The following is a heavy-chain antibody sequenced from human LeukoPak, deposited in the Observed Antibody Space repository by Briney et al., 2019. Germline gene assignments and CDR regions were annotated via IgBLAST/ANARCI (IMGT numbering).Heavy chain of an antibody. V-gene: IGHV3-74*01. CDR2: INMVGSHT. D-gene: IGHD4-11*01. CDR3: ATDDYRGLGY. Sequence: QPGGSLRLSCTASGITFTNYWMHWVRQAPGKGLVWVSHINMVGSHTTYADSVKGRFTISRDNAKSTLYLQLSSLRAEDTAVYYCATDDYRGLGYWGQGTLVTVSS. J-gene: IGHJ4*02. CDR1: GITFTNYW.